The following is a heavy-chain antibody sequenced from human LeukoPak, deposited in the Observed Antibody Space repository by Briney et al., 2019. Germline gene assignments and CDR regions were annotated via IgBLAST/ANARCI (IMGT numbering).Heavy chain of an antibody. CDR1: GGSFSGYY. D-gene: IGHD6-13*01. Sequence: SETLSLTCAVYGGSFSGYYWSWIRQPPGKGLEWIGEINHSGSTNYNPSLKSRVTISVDTSKNQFSLKLSSVTAADTAVYYCAREGTEVSSSSWQNNWFDPWGQGTLVTVSS. CDR3: AREGTEVSSSSWQNNWFDP. CDR2: INHSGST. V-gene: IGHV4-34*01. J-gene: IGHJ5*02.